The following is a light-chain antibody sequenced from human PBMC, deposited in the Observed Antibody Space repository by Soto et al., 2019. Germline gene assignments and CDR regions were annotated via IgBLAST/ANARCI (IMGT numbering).Light chain of an antibody. CDR1: QTVRSNY. Sequence: DIVLTQSPGTLSLSPGERAILSCRATQTVRSNYLAWYQQKSGQAPRLLIYGVSSRATGIPERFSGSGSGTDFTLTISRLEPEDFGVYYCQQYKDWPTTFGQGTKVEIK. V-gene: IGKV3-20*01. J-gene: IGKJ1*01. CDR2: GVS. CDR3: QQYKDWPTT.